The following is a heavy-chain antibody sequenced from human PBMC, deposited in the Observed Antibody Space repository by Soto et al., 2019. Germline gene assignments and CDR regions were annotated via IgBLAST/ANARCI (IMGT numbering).Heavy chain of an antibody. CDR2: MNPNSGNT. V-gene: IGHV1-8*02. CDR3: ARGRRLVVPAAKGAHYYYYMDV. J-gene: IGHJ6*03. D-gene: IGHD2-2*01. CDR1: GYTFTNYY. Sequence: GASVKVSCKASGYTFTNYYMHWVRQAPGQGLEWMGRMNPNSGNTGYAQKFQGRVTMTRNTSISTAYMELSSLRSEDTAVYYCARGRRLVVPAAKGAHYYYYMDVWGKGTTVTVSS.